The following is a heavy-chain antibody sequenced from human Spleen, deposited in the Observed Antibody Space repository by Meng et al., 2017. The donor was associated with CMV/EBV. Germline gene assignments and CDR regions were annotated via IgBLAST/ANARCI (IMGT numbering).Heavy chain of an antibody. CDR1: GYSYTTYE. Sequence: KASGYSYTTYEINWVRQATGQGLKWMGRIIPILNITNYIQEFQGRLTITADKSTRTAYMELHSLRSEDTAMYYCARVINVGNYYPDSWGQGTLVTVSS. D-gene: IGHD1-7*01. V-gene: IGHV1-69*04. J-gene: IGHJ4*02. CDR2: IIPILNIT. CDR3: ARVINVGNYYPDS.